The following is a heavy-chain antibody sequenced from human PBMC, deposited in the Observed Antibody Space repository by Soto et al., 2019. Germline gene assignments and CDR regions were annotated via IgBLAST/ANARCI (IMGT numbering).Heavy chain of an antibody. J-gene: IGHJ6*03. V-gene: IGHV4-59*01. CDR1: GGSISSYY. Sequence: SETLSLTWTVSGGSISSYYWSWIRQPPGKGLEWIGYIYYSGSTNYNPSLKSRVTISVDTSKNQFSLKLSSVTAADTAVYYCARSGYYDFWSGHAEWYYYYYMDVWGKGTTVTVSS. CDR3: ARSGYYDFWSGHAEWYYYYYMDV. CDR2: IYYSGST. D-gene: IGHD3-3*01.